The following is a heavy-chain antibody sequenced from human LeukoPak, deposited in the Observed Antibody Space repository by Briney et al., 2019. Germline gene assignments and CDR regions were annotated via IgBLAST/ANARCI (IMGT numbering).Heavy chain of an antibody. CDR1: GYTFTSYY. D-gene: IGHD6-19*01. J-gene: IGHJ6*02. CDR2: INPSGGST. Sequence: GASVKVSCKASGYTFTSYYMHWVRQAPGQGLEWMGIINPSGGSTSYAQKFQGRVTMTRDTSTSTVYMELSSLRSEDTAVYYCARDVPYSSGWSYYYYYGMDVWGQGITVTVSS. CDR3: ARDVPYSSGWSYYYYYGMDV. V-gene: IGHV1-46*01.